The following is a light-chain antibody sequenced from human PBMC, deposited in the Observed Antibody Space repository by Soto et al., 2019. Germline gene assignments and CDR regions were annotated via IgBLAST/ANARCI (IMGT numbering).Light chain of an antibody. CDR3: QQYGSSGT. J-gene: IGKJ1*01. CDR2: GAS. CDR1: QSVSNNY. Sequence: IDFTQSPCTLCPPPRETANLSCRASQSVSNNYLAWYQQKPGQAPRLLIYGASNRATGIPDRFSGSGSGTDFTLTISRLEPEDFAVYYCQQYGSSGTFGQGTKVDIK. V-gene: IGKV3-20*01.